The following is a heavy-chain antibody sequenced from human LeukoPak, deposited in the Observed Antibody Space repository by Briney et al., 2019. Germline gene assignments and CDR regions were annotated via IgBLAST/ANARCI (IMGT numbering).Heavy chain of an antibody. Sequence: GGSLRLSCAASGFTLNNYWMHWVRQTPGMGLVWVSRISSDGGSTTYADSVKGRFTISRDNAKNSLYLQMNSLRAEDTAVYYCAELGITMIGGVWGKGTTVTISS. D-gene: IGHD3-10*02. CDR2: ISSDGGST. J-gene: IGHJ6*04. CDR1: GFTLNNYW. V-gene: IGHV3-74*01. CDR3: AELGITMIGGV.